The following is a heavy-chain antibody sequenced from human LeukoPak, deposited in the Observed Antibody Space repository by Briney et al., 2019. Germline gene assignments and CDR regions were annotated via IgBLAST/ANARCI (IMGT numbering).Heavy chain of an antibody. Sequence: ASVKVSCKASGYTFTGYYMHWVLQAPGQGLEWMGWINPNSGGTNYAQKFQGRVTMTRDTSISTAYMELSGLRSDDTAIYYCATGVGGNYDFDYWGQGTLVTVSS. CDR2: INPNSGGT. CDR1: GYTFTGYY. V-gene: IGHV1-2*02. J-gene: IGHJ4*02. D-gene: IGHD3-3*01. CDR3: ATGVGGNYDFDY.